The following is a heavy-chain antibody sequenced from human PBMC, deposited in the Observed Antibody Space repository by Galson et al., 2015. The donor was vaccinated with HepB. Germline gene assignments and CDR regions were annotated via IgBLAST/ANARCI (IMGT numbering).Heavy chain of an antibody. CDR1: GDSVSSKNAA. CDR2: TYYRSKWSN. CDR3: ARDVQWLLDY. Sequence: CAISGDSVSSKNAARNWIRQSPSRGLEWMGRTYYRSKWSNDYAASVRSRITTSPDTSKNQFSLQLKSVTPEDTAVYYCARDVQWLLDYWGQGTLVTVSS. D-gene: IGHD3-22*01. V-gene: IGHV6-1*01. J-gene: IGHJ4*02.